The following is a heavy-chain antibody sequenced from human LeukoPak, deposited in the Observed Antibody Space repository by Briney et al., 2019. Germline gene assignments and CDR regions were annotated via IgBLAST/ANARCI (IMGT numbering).Heavy chain of an antibody. CDR3: ARPQPEHYYGSGSFLSGFDP. CDR1: GFTFSSYG. J-gene: IGHJ5*02. V-gene: IGHV3-30*03. Sequence: GGSLRLSCAASGFTFSSYGMHWVRQAPGKGLEWVAVISYDGSNKYYADSVKGRFTISRDNSKNTLYLQMNSLRAEDTAVYYCARPQPEHYYGSGSFLSGFDPWGQRTLVTVSS. D-gene: IGHD3-10*01. CDR2: ISYDGSNK.